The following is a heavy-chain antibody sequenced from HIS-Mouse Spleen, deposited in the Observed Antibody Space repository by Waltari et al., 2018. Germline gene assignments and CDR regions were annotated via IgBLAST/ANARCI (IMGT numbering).Heavy chain of an antibody. D-gene: IGHD6-13*01. V-gene: IGHV4-39*07. CDR3: AREIPYSSSWYDWYFDL. J-gene: IGHJ2*01. CDR1: GCSIRSSSYY. CDR2: IYYIGST. Sequence: QLPLQESGPGLVKPSETLSLTCTVSGCSIRSSSYYWGWIRQPPGKGLEWIGRIYYIGSTYYNPSLKSRVTISVDTSKNQCSLKLSSVTAADTAVYYCAREIPYSSSWYDWYFDLWGRGTLVTVSS.